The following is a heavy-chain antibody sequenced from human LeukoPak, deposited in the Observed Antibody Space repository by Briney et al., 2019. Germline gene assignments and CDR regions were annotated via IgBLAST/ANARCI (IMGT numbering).Heavy chain of an antibody. CDR3: ARGTAVAVHPYWYFDL. CDR1: GGTFSSYA. CDR2: IIPILGIA. V-gene: IGHV1-69*04. D-gene: IGHD6-19*01. J-gene: IGHJ2*01. Sequence: SVKVSCKASGGTFSSYAISWVRQAPGQGLEWMGRIIPILGIANYAQKFQGRVTITADKSTSTAYMELSSLRSEDTAVYYCARGTAVAVHPYWYFDLWGRGTLVTVSS.